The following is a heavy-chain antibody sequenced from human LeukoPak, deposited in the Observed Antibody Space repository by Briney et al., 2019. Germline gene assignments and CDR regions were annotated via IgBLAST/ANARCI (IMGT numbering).Heavy chain of an antibody. CDR1: GGTFSSYA. Sequence: GASVKVPCKASGGTFSSYAISWVRQAPGQGLEWMGRIIPILGIANYAQKFQGRVTITADKSTSTAYMELSSLRSEDTAVYYCARESIAVAGTIDYWGQGTLVTVSS. CDR3: ARESIAVAGTIDY. CDR2: IIPILGIA. D-gene: IGHD6-19*01. V-gene: IGHV1-69*04. J-gene: IGHJ4*02.